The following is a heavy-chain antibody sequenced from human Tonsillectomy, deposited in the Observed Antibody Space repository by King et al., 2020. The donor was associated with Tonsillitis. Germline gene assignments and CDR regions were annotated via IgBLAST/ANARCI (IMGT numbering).Heavy chain of an antibody. D-gene: IGHD1-26*01. Sequence: VQLQQWGAGLLKPSETLSLTCAVYGGSFSGYYWSWIRQPPGKGLEWIGEINHSGSTNYNPSLKSRVTISVDTSKNQFSLKLSSVTAADTAVYYCASVGAAPSRRYMDVWGKGTTVTVSS. J-gene: IGHJ6*03. CDR3: ASVGAAPSRRYMDV. V-gene: IGHV4-34*01. CDR1: GGSFSGYY. CDR2: INHSGST.